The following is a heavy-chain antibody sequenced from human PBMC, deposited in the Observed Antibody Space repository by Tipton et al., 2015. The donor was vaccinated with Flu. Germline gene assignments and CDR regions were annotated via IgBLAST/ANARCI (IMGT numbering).Heavy chain of an antibody. CDR3: ASGYCSGGSCYSFDY. V-gene: IGHV3-66*01. Sequence: SLRLSCAASGFTVSSNYMSWVRQAPGKGLEWVSVIYSGGSTYYADSVKGRFTISRDNSKNTLYLQMNSLRAEDTAVYYCASGYCSGGSCYSFDYWGQGTLVTVSS. CDR1: GFTVSSNY. J-gene: IGHJ4*02. D-gene: IGHD2-15*01. CDR2: IYSGGST.